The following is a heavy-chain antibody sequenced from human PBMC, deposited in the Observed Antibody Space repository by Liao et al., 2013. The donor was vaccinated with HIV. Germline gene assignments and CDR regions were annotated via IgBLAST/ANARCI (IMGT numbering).Heavy chain of an antibody. J-gene: IGHJ4*01. CDR1: GGSFSDSY. CDR3: ARDPRRGLFYFDL. Sequence: QVQLKQWGAGLVKPSETLSLTCAVYGGSFSDSYWSWIRQTPGKGLEWIGEINHSGHSYYNPSLKSRVNLSVDTSKNQFSLNLTSLTAADTAMYYCARDPRRGLFYFDLWGRGLLVTVSS. CDR2: INHSGHS. V-gene: IGHV4-34*01. D-gene: IGHD3-10*01.